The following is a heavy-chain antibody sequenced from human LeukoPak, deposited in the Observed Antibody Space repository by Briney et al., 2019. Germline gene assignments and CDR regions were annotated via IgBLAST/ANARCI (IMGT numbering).Heavy chain of an antibody. CDR1: GFTFSSYN. CDR2: IYSGGST. V-gene: IGHV3-53*01. J-gene: IGHJ4*02. Sequence: GGSLRLSCAASGFTFSSYNMNWVRQAPGKGLEWVSVIYSGGSTYYADSVKGRFTISRDNSKNTLYLQMNSLGAEDTAVYYCAKGGEGNWNDEYYFDYWGQGTLVTVSS. D-gene: IGHD1-1*01. CDR3: AKGGEGNWNDEYYFDY.